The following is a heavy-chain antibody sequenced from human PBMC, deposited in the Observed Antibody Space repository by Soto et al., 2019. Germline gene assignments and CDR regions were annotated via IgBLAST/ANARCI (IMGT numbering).Heavy chain of an antibody. D-gene: IGHD3-9*01. V-gene: IGHV3-30-3*01. Sequence: QVQLVESGGGVVQPGRSLRLSCAASGFTFSSYAMHWVRQAPGKGLEWVAVISYDGSNKYYADSVKGRFTISRDNSKNTLYLQMNSLRAEDTAVYYCARPGLRYFDYLPHFDYWGQGTLVTVSS. CDR2: ISYDGSNK. J-gene: IGHJ4*02. CDR1: GFTFSSYA. CDR3: ARPGLRYFDYLPHFDY.